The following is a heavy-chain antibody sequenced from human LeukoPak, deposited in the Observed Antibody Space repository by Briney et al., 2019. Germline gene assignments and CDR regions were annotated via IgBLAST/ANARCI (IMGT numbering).Heavy chain of an antibody. CDR1: GFTVSSNY. D-gene: IGHD3-22*01. CDR3: ARELPPVVNYYLDY. J-gene: IGHJ4*02. V-gene: IGHV3-66*01. CDR2: IYSGGST. Sequence: GDSLRLSCAASGFTVSSNYMSWVRQAPGKGLEWVSVIYSGGSTYYADSVKGRFTISRDNSKNTLYLQMNSLRAEDTAVYYCARELPPVVNYYLDYWGQGTLVTVSS.